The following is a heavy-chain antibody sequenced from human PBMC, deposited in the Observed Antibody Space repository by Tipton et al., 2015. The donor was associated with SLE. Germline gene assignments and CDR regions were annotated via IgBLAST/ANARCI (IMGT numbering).Heavy chain of an antibody. Sequence: GLVKPSETLSLTCTVSGGSISSYYWGWIRQPAGKGLEWIGRIYTSGSTNYNPSLKSRVTMSVDTSKNQFSLKLSSVTAADTAVYYCARSMEQQLANWFDPWGQGTLVTVSS. V-gene: IGHV4-4*07. D-gene: IGHD6-13*01. CDR2: IYTSGST. CDR1: GGSISSYY. CDR3: ARSMEQQLANWFDP. J-gene: IGHJ5*02.